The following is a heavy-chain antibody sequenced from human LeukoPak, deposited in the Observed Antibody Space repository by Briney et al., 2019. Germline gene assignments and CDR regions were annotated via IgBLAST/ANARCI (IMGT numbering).Heavy chain of an antibody. Sequence: SETLSLTCTVSGGSISSSSYYWGWIRQPPGKGLEWIGSIYYSGSTYYNPSLKSRVTISVDTSKNQFSLKLSSVTAADTAVYYCARVGEGGGNFDYWGQGTLVTVSS. CDR2: IYYSGST. V-gene: IGHV4-39*07. J-gene: IGHJ4*02. D-gene: IGHD2-15*01. CDR3: ARVGEGGGNFDY. CDR1: GGSISSSSYY.